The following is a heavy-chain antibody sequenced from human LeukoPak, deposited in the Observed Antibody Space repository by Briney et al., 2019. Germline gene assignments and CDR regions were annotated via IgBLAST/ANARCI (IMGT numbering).Heavy chain of an antibody. Sequence: GGSLRLSCAASGFTFSSYGMHWVRQAPGKGLEWVAVISYDGSNKYYADSVKGRFTISRDNSKNTLYLQMNSLRAEDTAVYYCANSYGYLSHPAYFDYWGQGTLVTVSS. V-gene: IGHV3-30*18. CDR2: ISYDGSNK. CDR3: ANSYGYLSHPAYFDY. D-gene: IGHD5-18*01. J-gene: IGHJ4*02. CDR1: GFTFSSYG.